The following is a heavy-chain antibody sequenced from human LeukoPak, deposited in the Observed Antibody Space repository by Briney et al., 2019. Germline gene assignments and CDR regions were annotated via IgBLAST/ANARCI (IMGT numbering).Heavy chain of an antibody. D-gene: IGHD3-3*01. V-gene: IGHV3-48*01. Sequence: GGSLRLSCAASGFTFSSYSMNWVRQAPGKGLEWVSYISSSSSTIYYADSVKGRFTISRDNAKNSLYLQMNSLRAEDTAVYYCAREDYDFWSGYYSASVDYWGQGTLVTVSS. CDR1: GFTFSSYS. CDR2: ISSSSSTI. J-gene: IGHJ4*02. CDR3: AREDYDFWSGYYSASVDY.